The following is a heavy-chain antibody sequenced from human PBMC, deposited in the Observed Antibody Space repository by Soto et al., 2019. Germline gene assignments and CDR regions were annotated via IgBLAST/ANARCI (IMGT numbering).Heavy chain of an antibody. Sequence: QVQLVQSGAEVKKPGASVKASCKASGYTFTSYDINWVRQATGQGLEWMGWMNPNSGNTGYAQKFQGRVTMTRNTSISTAYMELNSLRSEDTAVYYCARGIKSVVAPIPSDFDYWGQGTLVTVSS. D-gene: IGHD5-12*01. CDR2: MNPNSGNT. CDR3: ARGIKSVVAPIPSDFDY. J-gene: IGHJ4*02. CDR1: GYTFTSYD. V-gene: IGHV1-8*01.